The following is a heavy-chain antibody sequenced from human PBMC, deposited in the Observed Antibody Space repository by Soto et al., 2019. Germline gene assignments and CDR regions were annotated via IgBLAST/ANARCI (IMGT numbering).Heavy chain of an antibody. D-gene: IGHD3-10*01. CDR1: GGSVSSGSYY. V-gene: IGHV4-61*01. J-gene: IGHJ5*02. Sequence: PSETLSLTCTVSGGSVSSGSYYWSWIRQPPGKGLEWIGYIYYSGSTNYNPSLKSRVTISVDTSKNQFSLKLSSVTAADTAVYYCARTVLITMVRGVILLFDPWGQGTLVTVSS. CDR3: ARTVLITMVRGVILLFDP. CDR2: IYYSGST.